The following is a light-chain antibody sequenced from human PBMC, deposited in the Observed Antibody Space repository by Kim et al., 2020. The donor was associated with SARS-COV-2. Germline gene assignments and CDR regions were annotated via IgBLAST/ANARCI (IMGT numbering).Light chain of an antibody. V-gene: IGLV4-60*03. CDR1: NTHKTYR. CDR2: VESSGTH. CDR3: ETWDNNAHGV. J-gene: IGLJ3*02. Sequence: AKLTGTLSNTHKTYRIAWHQQQPGKAPRYLMTVESSGTHYKGSGVPDRFSASSSGADRYLTISNLQSEDEADYYCETWDNNAHGVFGGGTQLTVL.